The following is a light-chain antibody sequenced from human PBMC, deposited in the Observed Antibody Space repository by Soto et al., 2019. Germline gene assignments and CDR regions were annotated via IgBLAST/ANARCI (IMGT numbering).Light chain of an antibody. Sequence: QSVLTQPASVSGSPGQSITISCTGTSSDVGTYNLVSWYQQHPGKAPKLMLYEGSKRPSGVSNRFSGSNSGNTASLTISGLQAEDEADYYCCSYAAGSASYVFGTGTKVTVL. CDR1: SSDVGTYNL. V-gene: IGLV2-23*01. CDR3: CSYAAGSASYV. J-gene: IGLJ1*01. CDR2: EGS.